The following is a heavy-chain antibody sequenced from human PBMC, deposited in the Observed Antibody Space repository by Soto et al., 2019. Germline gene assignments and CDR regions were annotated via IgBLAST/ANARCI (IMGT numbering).Heavy chain of an antibody. V-gene: IGHV4-61*01. CDR2: IYYSGST. Sequence: SETLSLTCTVSGGSVSSGSYYWSWIRQPPGKGLEWIGYIYYSGSTNYNPSLKSRVTISVDTSKNQFSLELSSVTAADTAVYYCARAEYYDFWSGYYSAYYFDYWGQGTLVTVSS. CDR3: ARAEYYDFWSGYYSAYYFDY. CDR1: GGSVSSGSYY. J-gene: IGHJ4*02. D-gene: IGHD3-3*01.